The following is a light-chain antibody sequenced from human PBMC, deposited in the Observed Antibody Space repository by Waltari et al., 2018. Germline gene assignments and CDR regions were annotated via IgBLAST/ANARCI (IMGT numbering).Light chain of an antibody. V-gene: IGLV3-21*01. Sequence: TQSPSVSVTAGQTASVRCGGYNIEKKSGHWYQQKPGQAPMLVITYDDDRPPGIPQRFSGSNSGNAAILTISRVEAGDEADYYCQVWDSDAGQPLFGGGTKLTV. J-gene: IGLJ2*01. CDR3: QVWDSDAGQPL. CDR2: YDD. CDR1: NIEKKS.